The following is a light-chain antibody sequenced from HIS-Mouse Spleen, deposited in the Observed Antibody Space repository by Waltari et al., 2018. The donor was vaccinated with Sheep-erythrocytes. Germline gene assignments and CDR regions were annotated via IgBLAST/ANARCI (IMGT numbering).Light chain of an antibody. J-gene: IGLJ2*01. CDR3: SSYTSSSTLVV. CDR1: SSDVGSYNY. Sequence: QSALTQPASVSGSPGQSITISCTGTSSDVGSYNYVSWYQQHPGKAPKLMIYEVSNRPSGVCNRFSGSKSGNTASLTISGLQAEDEADYYCSSYTSSSTLVVFGGGTKLTVL. V-gene: IGLV2-14*01. CDR2: EVS.